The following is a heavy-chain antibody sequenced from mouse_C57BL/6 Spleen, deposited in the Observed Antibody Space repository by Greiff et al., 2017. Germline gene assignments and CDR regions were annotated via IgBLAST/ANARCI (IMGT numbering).Heavy chain of an antibody. CDR1: GYTFTEYT. Sequence: VQLQESGAELVKPGASVKLSCKASGYTFTEYTIHWVKQRSGQGLEWIGWFYPGSGSIKYNEKFKDKATLTADKSSSTVYMELSRLTSEVSAVYFCARHGGLYCYGGNYYFDSWGQSTTLTVSS. CDR2: FYPGSGSI. CDR3: ARHGGLYCYGGNYYFDS. V-gene: IGHV1-62-2*01. D-gene: IGHD1-1*01. J-gene: IGHJ2*01.